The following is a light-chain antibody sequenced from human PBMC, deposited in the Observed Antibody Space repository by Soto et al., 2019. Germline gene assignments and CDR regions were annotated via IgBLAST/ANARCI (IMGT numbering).Light chain of an antibody. J-gene: IGLJ2*01. Sequence: QSALTQPASVSGSPGQSIAISCTGTSSDVGIYNYVSWYQQHPGKVPKLIIYEVNKRPSGVPDRFSGSKSGNTASLTVSGLQAEDEADYFCNSYGGTNNYVVFGGGTKVTVL. V-gene: IGLV2-8*01. CDR1: SSDVGIYNY. CDR2: EVN. CDR3: NSYGGTNNYVV.